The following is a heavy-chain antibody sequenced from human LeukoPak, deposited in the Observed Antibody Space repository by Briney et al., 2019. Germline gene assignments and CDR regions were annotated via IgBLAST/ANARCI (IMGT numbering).Heavy chain of an antibody. CDR3: AKSHGGSYYGTVFDY. CDR2: VSGSDVST. J-gene: IGHJ4*02. CDR1: GVTFTTNA. V-gene: IGHV3-23*01. D-gene: IGHD1-26*01. Sequence: GGSLRLSCAASGVTFTTNATSWVRHAPGKGLEWVSRVSGSDVSTYYADSVKGRLPVSRDNSKNTLYLQMNSLSAEDTAVYYCAKSHGGSYYGTVFDYWGQGTLVTVSP.